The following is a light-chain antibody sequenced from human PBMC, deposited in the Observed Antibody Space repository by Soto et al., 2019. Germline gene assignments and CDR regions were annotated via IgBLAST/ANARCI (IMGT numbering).Light chain of an antibody. CDR3: CSYAGSSTFYV. V-gene: IGLV2-23*02. Sequence: QSVLTQPASVSGSPGQSITISCTGTSSDVGSYDLVSWYQHEPGKAPKLMIYEVNKRPSGVSNRFSGSKSGNTASLTISGLQAEDEADYYCCSYAGSSTFYVLGTGTKVTV. J-gene: IGLJ1*01. CDR2: EVN. CDR1: SSDVGSYDL.